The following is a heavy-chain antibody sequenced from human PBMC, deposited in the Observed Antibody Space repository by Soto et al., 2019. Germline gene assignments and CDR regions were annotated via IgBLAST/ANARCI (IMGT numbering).Heavy chain of an antibody. V-gene: IGHV4-31*03. CDR1: RAALNSGNYY. J-gene: IGHJ5*02. D-gene: IGHD2-21*01. Sequence: TLSLTCSVARAALNSGNYYWSWIRQVPGKGLEWIGHIYVTGAVDYNPSLRDRITISQDTSERQFSLNLRLVTAADTAVYYCARLRIATNNYKWFDHRGQGTLVTVSS. CDR3: ARLRIATNNYKWFDH. CDR2: IYVTGAV.